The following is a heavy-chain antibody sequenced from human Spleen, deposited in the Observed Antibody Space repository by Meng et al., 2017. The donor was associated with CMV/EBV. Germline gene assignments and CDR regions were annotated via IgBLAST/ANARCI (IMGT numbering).Heavy chain of an antibody. V-gene: IGHV3-30*04. Sequence: GGSLRLSCAASRFTFSSYAMHWVRQAPGEGLEWVALISFDGTNKFYADSVKGRFTTSRDNSKNTLFLQMDSLRPEDTALYYCARDRDTEAAGMSMDVWGQGTTVTVSS. D-gene: IGHD6-13*01. CDR1: RFTFSSYA. J-gene: IGHJ6*02. CDR3: ARDRDTEAAGMSMDV. CDR2: ISFDGTNK.